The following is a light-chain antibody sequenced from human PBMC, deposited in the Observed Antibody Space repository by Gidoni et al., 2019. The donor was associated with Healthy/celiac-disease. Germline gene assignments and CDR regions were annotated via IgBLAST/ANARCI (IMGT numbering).Light chain of an antibody. CDR2: DAS. J-gene: IGKJ4*01. V-gene: IGKV3-11*01. CDR3: QQRSNWPLT. Sequence: EIVLTQSPATLSLSPGERATLSCRASQSVSSYLALYQQKPGQAPRLLIYDASNSATGIPARFSGSWSGTDFTLTISSLEPEYFAVYYCQQRSNWPLTFGGGTKVEIK. CDR1: QSVSSY.